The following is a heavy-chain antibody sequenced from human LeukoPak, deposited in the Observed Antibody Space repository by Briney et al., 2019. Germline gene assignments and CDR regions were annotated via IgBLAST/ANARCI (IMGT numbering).Heavy chain of an antibody. J-gene: IGHJ5*02. CDR3: ARFWSGWPQNWFDP. Sequence: SETLSLTCTVSGGSISSSSYYWGWIRQPPGKGLEWIGSIYYSGSTNYNPSLKSRVTISVDTSKNQFSLKLSSVTAADTAVYYCARFWSGWPQNWFDPWGQGTLVTVSS. CDR2: IYYSGST. D-gene: IGHD2-15*01. V-gene: IGHV4-39*07. CDR1: GGSISSSSYY.